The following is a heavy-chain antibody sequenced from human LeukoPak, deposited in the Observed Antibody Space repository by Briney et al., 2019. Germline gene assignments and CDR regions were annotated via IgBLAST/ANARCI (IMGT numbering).Heavy chain of an antibody. J-gene: IGHJ3*02. CDR2: ISYSGST. Sequence: ETLSLTCTVPGGSVRSGSYYWTWIRQPPGEGLEWIGYISYSGSTNFNPSLKSRVTISVDTSKNQFSLNLSSVSAADTAVYYCARRGTGGRSFDIWGQGTMVTVSS. CDR3: ARRGTGGRSFDI. CDR1: GGSVRSGSYY. V-gene: IGHV4-61*01. D-gene: IGHD2-8*02.